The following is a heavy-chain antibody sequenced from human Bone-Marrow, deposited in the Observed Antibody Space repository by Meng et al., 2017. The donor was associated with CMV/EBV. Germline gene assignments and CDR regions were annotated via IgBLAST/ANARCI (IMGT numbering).Heavy chain of an antibody. CDR2: INHSGST. V-gene: IGHV4-34*01. CDR1: GGSFSGYY. CDR3: ARGSVLRFLEWLLPLWDYGMDV. Sequence: GSLRLSCAVYGGSFSGYYWSWIRQPPGKGLEWIGEINHSGSTNYNPSLKSRVTISVDTSKNQFSLKLSSVTAADTAVYYCARGSVLRFLEWLLPLWDYGMDVWGQGTTVTVSS. J-gene: IGHJ6*02. D-gene: IGHD3-3*01.